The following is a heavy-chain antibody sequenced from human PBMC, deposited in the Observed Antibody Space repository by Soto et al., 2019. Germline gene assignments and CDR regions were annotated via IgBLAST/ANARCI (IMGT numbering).Heavy chain of an antibody. J-gene: IGHJ4*02. V-gene: IGHV5-10-1*01. D-gene: IGHD6-13*01. Sequence: GESLKISCQGSGYSFTTYWISWVRQVPGKGLEWLGRIDPSDSYTSYSPSLEGHVSISVDKSISTAYLHWSSLRASDTAMYYCARHKKAGYLQVPGASDYWGQGTLVTVSS. CDR1: GYSFTTYW. CDR3: ARHKKAGYLQVPGASDY. CDR2: IDPSDSYT.